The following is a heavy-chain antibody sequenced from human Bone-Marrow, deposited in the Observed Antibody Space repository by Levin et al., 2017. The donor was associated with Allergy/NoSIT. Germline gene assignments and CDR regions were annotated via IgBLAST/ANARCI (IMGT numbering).Heavy chain of an antibody. Sequence: GGSLRLSCAASGFTFSNYWMHWVRQVPGKGLVWVSRINSFGTSTIYADSVKGRFTISRDNAKNTVYLQMNSLRAEDTTVYYCARDLGRAMENYFYYGLDVWGQGTTVTVSS. V-gene: IGHV3-74*01. CDR2: INSFGTST. CDR3: ARDLGRAMENYFYYGLDV. CDR1: GFTFSNYW. D-gene: IGHD5-18*01. J-gene: IGHJ6*02.